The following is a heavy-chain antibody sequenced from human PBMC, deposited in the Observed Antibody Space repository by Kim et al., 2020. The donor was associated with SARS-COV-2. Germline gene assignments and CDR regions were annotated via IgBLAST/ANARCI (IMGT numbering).Heavy chain of an antibody. CDR2: ISSSGSYT. CDR3: ARDIQLWSDDAFDI. J-gene: IGHJ3*02. CDR1: GFTVSDYY. V-gene: IGHV3-11*05. D-gene: IGHD5-18*01. Sequence: GGSLRLSCAASGFTVSDYYMSWVRQAPGKGLEWVSYISSSGSYTNYADAVKGRFTISRDNAKNSLYLQMNSLRAEDTAVYYCARDIQLWSDDAFDIWGQGTLVTVSS.